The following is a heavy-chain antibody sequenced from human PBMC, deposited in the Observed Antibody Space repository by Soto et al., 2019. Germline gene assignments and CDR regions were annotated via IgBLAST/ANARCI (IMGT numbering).Heavy chain of an antibody. J-gene: IGHJ5*02. V-gene: IGHV4-30-4*01. CDR2: IYYDGNS. CDR3: ARDRRWLPRGPNNWLDL. Sequence: SETLSLTCTVSGGSINSGDCYWTWVRQPPGKGLEWIGYIYYDGNSQHNPSLKSRVTMSIDTSKNQFSLNLSSVTAADTAVYYCARDRRWLPRGPNNWLDLWGQGTQVTVSS. CDR1: GGSINSGDCY. D-gene: IGHD5-12*01.